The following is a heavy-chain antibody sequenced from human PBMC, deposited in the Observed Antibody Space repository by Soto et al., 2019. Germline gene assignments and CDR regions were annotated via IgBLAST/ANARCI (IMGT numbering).Heavy chain of an antibody. J-gene: IGHJ4*02. CDR3: AKVAGRSGYSRSLGL. Sequence: GGSLRLSCGASGFTFSYYDIHWVRQAPGKGLECVAVISYDGSNEYYVDSVRGRFTVSRDNSRNTLYLQMNSLRIEDTAVYYCAKVAGRSGYSRSLGLWGQRTLVTVSS. D-gene: IGHD3-22*01. CDR2: ISYDGSNE. CDR1: GFTFSYYD. V-gene: IGHV3-30*18.